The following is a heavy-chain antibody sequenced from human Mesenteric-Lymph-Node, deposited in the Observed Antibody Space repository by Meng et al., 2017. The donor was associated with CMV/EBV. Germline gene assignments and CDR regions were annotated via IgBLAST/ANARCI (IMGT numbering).Heavy chain of an antibody. V-gene: IGHV4-39*07. D-gene: IGHD3-3*01. CDR2: IYYSGST. Sequence: SETLSLTCPVSGGSISSSSYSWGWIRQPPGKGLEWIGSIYYSGSTSYNPSLKSRVTISVDTSKNQFSLKLSSVTAADTAVYYCARELPRVGFWGGGRFLEYWGQGTLVTVSS. CDR1: GGSISSSSYS. J-gene: IGHJ4*02. CDR3: ARELPRVGFWGGGRFLEY.